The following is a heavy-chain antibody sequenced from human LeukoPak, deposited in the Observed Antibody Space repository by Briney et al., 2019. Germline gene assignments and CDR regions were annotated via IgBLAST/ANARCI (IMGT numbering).Heavy chain of an antibody. CDR2: ISAYNGNT. V-gene: IGHV1-18*01. Sequence: ASVKVSCKASGYTFTSYGISWVRQAPGQGLEWMGWISAYNGNTNYAQKLQGRVTMTTDTSTSTAYMGLRSLRSDDTAVYYCARDRESIVGATNRWFDPWGQGTLVTVSS. J-gene: IGHJ5*02. D-gene: IGHD1-26*01. CDR3: ARDRESIVGATNRWFDP. CDR1: GYTFTSYG.